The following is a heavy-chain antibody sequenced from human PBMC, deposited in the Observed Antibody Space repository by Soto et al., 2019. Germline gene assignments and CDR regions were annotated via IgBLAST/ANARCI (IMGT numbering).Heavy chain of an antibody. D-gene: IGHD3-9*01. CDR2: IYYSAST. V-gene: IGHV4-39*01. CDR3: ARSIFTGYLSND. J-gene: IGHJ4*02. CDR1: GGAIRSSSYI. Sequence: PSEALSLTFAVSGGAIRSSSYIWSWIRQPPGKGLEWIGIIYYSASTDYNPSLKSRVTISVDTSKNQFSLKLSSVPAADTAVYYCARSIFTGYLSNDWGQGTLVTV.